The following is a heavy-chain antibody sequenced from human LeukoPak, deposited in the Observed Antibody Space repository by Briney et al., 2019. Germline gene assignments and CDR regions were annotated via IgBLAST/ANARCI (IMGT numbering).Heavy chain of an antibody. CDR1: GDSISSYY. Sequence: SETLSLTCTVSGDSISSYYWSWIRQPPGKGLEWIGEINHSGSTNYNPSLKSRVTISVDTSKNQFSLKLSSVTAADTAVYYCARGRFGEPTDYYFDYWGQGTLVTVSS. J-gene: IGHJ4*02. CDR2: INHSGST. CDR3: ARGRFGEPTDYYFDY. V-gene: IGHV4-34*01. D-gene: IGHD3-10*01.